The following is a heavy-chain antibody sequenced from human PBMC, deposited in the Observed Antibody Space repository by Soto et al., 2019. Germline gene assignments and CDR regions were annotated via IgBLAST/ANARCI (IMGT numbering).Heavy chain of an antibody. CDR2: IIPIFPTP. Sequence: QVQLVQSGAEVKKPGSSVTLSCKASGGTFRSSTISWVRQAPGQGLEWMGGIIPIFPTPDYAQKFQDRVTIRADEAASPAYMELSSLTSEDTAVYYCARDRDRLQLGGNYYYIMDVWGQGTTVTVSS. CDR3: ARDRDRLQLGGNYYYIMDV. CDR1: GGTFRSST. V-gene: IGHV1-69*12. D-gene: IGHD4-4*01. J-gene: IGHJ6*02.